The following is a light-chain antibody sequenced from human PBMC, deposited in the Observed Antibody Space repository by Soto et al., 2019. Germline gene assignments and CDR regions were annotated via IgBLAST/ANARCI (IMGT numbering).Light chain of an antibody. V-gene: IGLV1-40*01. CDR1: SSNIGAGYG. CDR3: QSYDISLSGVV. J-gene: IGLJ3*02. Sequence: QSVLTQPPSVSGAPGQRVTISCTGSSSNIGAGYGVHWYQQFPGTAPKLLIYDNTNRPSGVPDRFSGSKSGTSASLAITGLQAGEEADYYCQSYDISLSGVVFGGGTKLTVL. CDR2: DNT.